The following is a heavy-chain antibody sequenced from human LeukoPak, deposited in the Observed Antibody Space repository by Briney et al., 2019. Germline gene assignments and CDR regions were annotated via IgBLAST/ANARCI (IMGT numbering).Heavy chain of an antibody. J-gene: IGHJ6*02. V-gene: IGHV3-21*01. CDR1: GFTFSSYI. CDR3: ARGGCSSASCYYYYGMDV. D-gene: IGHD2-2*01. Sequence: GGSLRLSCAASGFTFSSYIMNWVRQAPGKGLEWVSSISSSSDYIYYTDSVKGRFTISRDNAKNSLYLQMNSLRAEDTAVYYCARGGCSSASCYYYYGMDVWGQGTTVTVSS. CDR2: ISSSSDYI.